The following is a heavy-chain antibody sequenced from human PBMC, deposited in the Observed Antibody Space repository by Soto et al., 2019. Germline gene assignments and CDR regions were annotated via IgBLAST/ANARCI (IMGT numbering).Heavy chain of an antibody. D-gene: IGHD5-12*01. CDR1: GFTVSSNY. CDR2: IKSKTDGGTT. J-gene: IGHJ4*02. CDR3: TALEMATIWDFDY. Sequence: PGGSLRLSCAASGFTVSSNYMSWVRQAPGKGLEWVGRIKSKTDGGTTDYAAPVKGRFTISRDDSKNTLYLQVNSLKTEDTAVYYCTALEMATIWDFDYWGQGTLVTVSS. V-gene: IGHV3-15*01.